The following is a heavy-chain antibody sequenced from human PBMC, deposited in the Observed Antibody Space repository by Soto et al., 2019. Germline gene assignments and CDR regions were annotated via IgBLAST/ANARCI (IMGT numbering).Heavy chain of an antibody. Sequence: XAVKVACKTTGYPFINNGIIWVRQAPGQGLEWMGWISGYNGNTKYTQKLQGRVTMTIDTSTSTAYVELRSLRSDDTAMYYCARALALYSDSASWYHHAMDVCGQRTTVTVSS. J-gene: IGHJ6*02. CDR3: ARALALYSDSASWYHHAMDV. CDR2: ISGYNGNT. CDR1: GYPFINNG. V-gene: IGHV1-18*04. D-gene: IGHD3-10*01.